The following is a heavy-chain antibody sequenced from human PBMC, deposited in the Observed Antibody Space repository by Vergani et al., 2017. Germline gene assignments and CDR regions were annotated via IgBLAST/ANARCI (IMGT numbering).Heavy chain of an antibody. Sequence: QVQLQESGPGLVKPSQTLSLSCTVSGGSVRTSIGYYWTWIRQPAGKTLEWFGEIFSSGTTNYNPSFKNRVTMSVDTSKNQFSLKLNSVTAADTAVYYCARGGDYYDSSGEYMNGWGEGTTVTVSS. CDR1: GGSVRTSIGYY. CDR3: ARGGDYYDSSGEYMNG. D-gene: IGHD3-22*01. CDR2: IFSSGTT. V-gene: IGHV4-61*02. J-gene: IGHJ6*03.